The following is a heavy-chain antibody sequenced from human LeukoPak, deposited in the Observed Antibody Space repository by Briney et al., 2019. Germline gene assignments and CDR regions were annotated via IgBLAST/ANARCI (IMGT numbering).Heavy chain of an antibody. Sequence: GGSLRLSCSASGFSFSRYWMSWVRQAPGKGLEWVANIKQDGSQKFYVASVKGRFTISRDNAKNSLYLQMNSLRAEDTAVYYCVRGDYYDSGTSFIDAFDIWGQGTRVTLSS. D-gene: IGHD3-10*01. CDR1: GFSFSRYW. J-gene: IGHJ3*02. CDR3: VRGDYYDSGTSFIDAFDI. CDR2: IKQDGSQK. V-gene: IGHV3-7*01.